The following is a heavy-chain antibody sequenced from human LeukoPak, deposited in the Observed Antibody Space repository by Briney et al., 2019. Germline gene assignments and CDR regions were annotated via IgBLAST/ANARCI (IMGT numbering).Heavy chain of an antibody. CDR1: GFTFSSYG. CDR3: ARVGPLALGGVVVTRYGMDV. J-gene: IGHJ6*02. D-gene: IGHD3-22*01. V-gene: IGHV3-33*01. CDR2: IWYDGSNK. Sequence: GGSLRLSCAASGFTFSSYGMHWVRQAPGKGLEWVAVIWYDGSNKYYADSVKGRFTISRDNSKNTLYLQMNSLRAEDTAVYYCARVGPLALGGVVVTRYGMDVWGQGTTVTVSS.